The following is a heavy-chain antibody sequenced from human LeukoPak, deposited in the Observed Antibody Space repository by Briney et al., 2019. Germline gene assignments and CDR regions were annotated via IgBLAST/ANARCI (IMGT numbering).Heavy chain of an antibody. V-gene: IGHV4-61*01. CDR2: IYYSGST. J-gene: IGHJ4*02. CDR1: GSSVSSGSYY. D-gene: IGHD2-15*01. CDR3: ARTVGSCYSGATYYFDY. Sequence: PSETLSLTCTVSGSSVSSGSYYWSWIRQPPGKGLEWIGYIYYSGSTNYNPSLKSRVTISVDTSKNQFSLKLSSVTAADTAVYYCARTVGSCYSGATYYFDYWGQGTLVTVSS.